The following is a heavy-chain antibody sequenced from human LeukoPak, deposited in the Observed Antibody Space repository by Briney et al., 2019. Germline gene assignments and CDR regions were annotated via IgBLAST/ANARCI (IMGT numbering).Heavy chain of an antibody. D-gene: IGHD2-2*02. CDR3: AKVSSYSKYRLLYWNFDY. CDR2: ISGSGGST. CDR1: GFTFSNYA. V-gene: IGHV3-23*01. J-gene: IGHJ4*02. Sequence: GGSLRLSCAASGFTFSNYAMSWVRQAPGKGLEWVSGISGSGGSTNYADSVKGRFTISRDNSKNTLYLQMNSLRAEDTAVYYCAKVSSYSKYRLLYWNFDYWGQGTLVTVSS.